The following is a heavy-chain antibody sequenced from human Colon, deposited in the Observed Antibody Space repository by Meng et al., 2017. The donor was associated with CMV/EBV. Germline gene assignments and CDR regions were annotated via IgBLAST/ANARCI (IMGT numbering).Heavy chain of an antibody. Sequence: GSLRLSCNVSGGPIIPHYWSWIRQPPGKGLEWIGYIYYSGSNKYNPSLKSRVTMSVDTSKNQFSLKLNSVTAADTAVYYCASSGRGATNAYWGQGTLVTVSS. CDR1: GGPIIPHY. V-gene: IGHV4-59*11. CDR3: ASSGRGATNAY. CDR2: IYYSGSN. D-gene: IGHD1-26*01. J-gene: IGHJ4*02.